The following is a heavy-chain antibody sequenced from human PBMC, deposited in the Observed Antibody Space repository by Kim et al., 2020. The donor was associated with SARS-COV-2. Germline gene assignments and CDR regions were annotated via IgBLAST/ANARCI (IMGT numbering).Heavy chain of an antibody. CDR2: MFYDGTT. J-gene: IGHJ4*01. D-gene: IGHD3-10*01. V-gene: IGHV4-31*03. CDR3: ARKRPGRSGPYFDY. CDR1: GVSLSGGGHY. Sequence: SETLSLTCSVSGVSLSGGGHYWSWIRQFPGKGLEWIGHMFYDGTTYFNPSLKSRLTMSLEMSQSQFSLKLTSVAAADTAVYYCARKRPGRSGPYFDYWGQGILILVSS.